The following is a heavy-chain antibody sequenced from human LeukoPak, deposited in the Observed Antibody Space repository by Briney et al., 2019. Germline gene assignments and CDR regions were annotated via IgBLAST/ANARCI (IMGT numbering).Heavy chain of an antibody. V-gene: IGHV3-30*04. D-gene: IGHD5-12*01. CDR3: ARDGRPLRWLRFRESYYFDY. J-gene: IGHJ4*02. CDR1: GFTFSSYA. CDR2: ISYDGSNK. Sequence: GGSLRLSCAASGFTFSSYAMHWVRQAPGKGLEWVAVISYDGSNKYYADSVKGRFTISRDNSKNTLYLQMNSLRAEDTAVYYCARDGRPLRWLRFRESYYFDYWGQGTLVTVSS.